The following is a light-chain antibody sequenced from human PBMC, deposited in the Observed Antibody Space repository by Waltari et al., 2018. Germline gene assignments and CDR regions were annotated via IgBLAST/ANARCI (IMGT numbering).Light chain of an antibody. CDR3: SSQSSNDVVL. CDR2: DVS. CDR1: SNAVRSCDS. V-gene: IGLV2-14*01. Sequence: QSALTHPASVAGSPGQSVTLFFAGTSNAVRSCDSFPWYQEHPGQAPRVIIYDVSDRPSGVSDRFSGSKSGNTASLTISGLQAEDEADCYCSSQSSNDVVLFGGGTKLTVL. J-gene: IGLJ2*01.